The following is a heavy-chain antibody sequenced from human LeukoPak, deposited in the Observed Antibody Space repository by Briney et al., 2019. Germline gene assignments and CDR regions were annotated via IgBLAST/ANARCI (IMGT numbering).Heavy chain of an antibody. Sequence: GGSLRLSCAASGFSFKNVWMSWVRQAPGKGLEWVGFIRSKAYGETADYAASVKGRFTISRDDSKAIAYLQMNSLKTEDTAVYHCTRDRGAYNLYDYWGQGTLVTVSS. CDR2: IRSKAYGETA. V-gene: IGHV3-49*04. CDR3: TRDRGAYNLYDY. CDR1: GFSFKNVW. D-gene: IGHD1-1*01. J-gene: IGHJ4*02.